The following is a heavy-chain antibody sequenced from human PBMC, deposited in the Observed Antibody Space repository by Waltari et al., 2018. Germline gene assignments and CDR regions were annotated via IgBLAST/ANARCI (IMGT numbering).Heavy chain of an antibody. D-gene: IGHD5-12*01. CDR3: ARVVATTSGYYYGMDV. Sequence: QVQLQESGPGLVKPSETLSLTCTVSGGSIRSYYCSCIRQPPGKGLEWIGYSYYSGSTNYNPSLKSRVTISVDTSKNQFSLKLSSVTAADTAVYYCARVVATTSGYYYGMDVWGQGTTVTVSS. CDR1: GGSIRSYY. CDR2: SYYSGST. J-gene: IGHJ6*02. V-gene: IGHV4-59*01.